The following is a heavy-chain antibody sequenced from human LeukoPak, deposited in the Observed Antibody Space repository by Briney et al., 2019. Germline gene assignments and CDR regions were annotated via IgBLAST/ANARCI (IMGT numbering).Heavy chain of an antibody. CDR1: GFTFSSYS. V-gene: IGHV3-21*01. Sequence: GGSLRLSCAASGFTFSSYSMNWVRQAPGKRLEWVSSISSSSSYIYYADSVKGRFTISRDNAKSSLYLQMNSLRAEDTAVYYCARALVVVAANDDYWGQGTLVTASS. CDR3: ARALVVVAANDDY. J-gene: IGHJ4*02. CDR2: ISSSSSYI. D-gene: IGHD2-15*01.